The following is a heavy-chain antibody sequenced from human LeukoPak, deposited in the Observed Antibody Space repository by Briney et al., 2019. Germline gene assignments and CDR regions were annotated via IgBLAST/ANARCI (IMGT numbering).Heavy chain of an antibody. V-gene: IGHV4-59*08. CDR2: IYYSESA. J-gene: IGHJ4*02. CDR1: GGSIISCY. D-gene: IGHD6-19*01. CDR3: ALTRIAVAGVFDY. Sequence: PSEALSLTCTVSGGSIISCYWSWFRQPPGREGEGFGYIYYSESANYNPSLKSRVTISVDTSKTQFSLKLSSVTAADTAVYYCALTRIAVAGVFDYWGQGTLVTVSS.